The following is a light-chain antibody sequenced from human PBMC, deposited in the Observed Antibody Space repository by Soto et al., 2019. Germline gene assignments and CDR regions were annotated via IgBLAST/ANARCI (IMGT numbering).Light chain of an antibody. J-gene: IGKJ3*01. Sequence: EIVLTQYPGTLSLSPGEIATLSCRASQSVSSSYLAWYQQKPGQAPRLLIYGASSRATGIPDRFSGSGSGTDSTLTISRLEPEDFAVYYCQQYGSSPVTLGPGTKVDIK. CDR3: QQYGSSPVT. CDR2: GAS. CDR1: QSVSSSY. V-gene: IGKV3-20*01.